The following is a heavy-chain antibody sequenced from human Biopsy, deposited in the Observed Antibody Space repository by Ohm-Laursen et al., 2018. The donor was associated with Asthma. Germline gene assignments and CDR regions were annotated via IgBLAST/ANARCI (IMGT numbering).Heavy chain of an antibody. CDR1: GLTFSNYG. J-gene: IGHJ4*02. CDR3: AKDVFPGWELRRGPDY. CDR2: ISFDGSNK. Sequence: SLRLSCSASGLTFSNYGMHWVRQAPGKGLDWVAVISFDGSNKNYTDSVKGRFTISRDNSRNTLHLQMNSLRAEDTAVYYCAKDVFPGWELRRGPDYWGQGTLVAVSS. V-gene: IGHV3-30*18. D-gene: IGHD1-26*01.